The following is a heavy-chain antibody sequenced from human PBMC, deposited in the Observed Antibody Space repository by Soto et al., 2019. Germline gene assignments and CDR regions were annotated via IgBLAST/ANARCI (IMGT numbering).Heavy chain of an antibody. CDR3: ARLPDHSYGYCYHWGVSGMDV. J-gene: IGHJ6*02. D-gene: IGHD5-18*01. CDR2: IIPIFGTA. V-gene: IGHV1-69*01. Sequence: QVQLVQSGAEVKKPGSSVKVSCKASGGTFSSYAISWVRQAPGHGIEWMGGIIPIFGTANYAQKFQGRVTITADESTSTAYMELSSLRSEDTAVYYFARLPDHSYGYCYHWGVSGMDVWGQGATVTVSS. CDR1: GGTFSSYA.